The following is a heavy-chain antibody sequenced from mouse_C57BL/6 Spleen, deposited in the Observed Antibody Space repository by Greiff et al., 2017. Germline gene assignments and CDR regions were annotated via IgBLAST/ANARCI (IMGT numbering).Heavy chain of an antibody. Sequence: QVQLQQPGAELVKPGASVKLSCKASGYTFTSYWMHWVKQRPGQGLEWIGMIHPNSGSTNYNEKFKSKATLTVDKSSSTAYMQLSSLTSEDSAVYYCARSPITTVVDYFDDWGQGTTLTVSS. CDR3: ARSPITTVVDYFDD. J-gene: IGHJ2*01. D-gene: IGHD1-1*01. CDR2: IHPNSGST. CDR1: GYTFTSYW. V-gene: IGHV1-64*01.